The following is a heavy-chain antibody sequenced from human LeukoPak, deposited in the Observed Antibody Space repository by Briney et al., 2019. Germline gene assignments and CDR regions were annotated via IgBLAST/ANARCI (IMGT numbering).Heavy chain of an antibody. Sequence: PSETLSLTCTVSGGSISSYYWSWIRQPPGKGLEWIGYIYYSGSTNYNPSLKSRVTISVDTSKNQFSLKLSSVTAADTAVYYCARFRGYDAFAIWGQGTMVTVSS. J-gene: IGHJ3*02. CDR2: IYYSGST. CDR3: ARFRGYDAFAI. CDR1: GGSISSYY. D-gene: IGHD3-16*01. V-gene: IGHV4-59*01.